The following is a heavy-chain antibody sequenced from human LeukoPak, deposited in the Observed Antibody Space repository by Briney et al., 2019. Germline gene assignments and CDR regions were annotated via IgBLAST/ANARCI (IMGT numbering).Heavy chain of an antibody. J-gene: IGHJ3*02. CDR1: GFTLSSYS. V-gene: IGHV3-21*01. D-gene: IGHD6-19*01. CDR2: ISSSSIYI. Sequence: PGGSLRLSCAASGFTLSSYSMNWVRQAPGKGLEWISSISSSSIYIYYADSVKGRFTISRDNAKNSLYLQMNSLRAEDTAVYYCARGTYSSSYDAFDIWGQGTMVTVSS. CDR3: ARGTYSSSYDAFDI.